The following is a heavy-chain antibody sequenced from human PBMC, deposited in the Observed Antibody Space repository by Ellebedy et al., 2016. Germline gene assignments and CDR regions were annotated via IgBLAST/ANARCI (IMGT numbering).Heavy chain of an antibody. J-gene: IGHJ4*02. V-gene: IGHV3-23*01. CDR2: ITGSGDRT. CDR3: AKCRHINGCLLDY. CDR1: GFTFSSYA. Sequence: GESLKISCAASGFTFSSYAMSWVRQAPGKGPEWVSTITGSGDRTKYADSVKGRFTISRDSSKNTLYLDMDSLRAEDTAIYYCAKCRHINGCLLDYWGQGTLVTVSS. D-gene: IGHD6-19*01.